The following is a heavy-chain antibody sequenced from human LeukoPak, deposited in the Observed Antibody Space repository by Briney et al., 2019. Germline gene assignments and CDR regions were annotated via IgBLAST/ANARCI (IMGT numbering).Heavy chain of an antibody. J-gene: IGHJ6*02. D-gene: IGHD6-13*01. CDR2: INLSGGST. CDR1: GYTFTSYY. V-gene: IGHV1-46*01. CDR3: ARGVGQQRSPGGYYYYGMDV. Sequence: GSVKVSCTASGYTFTSYYMHWVRQAPGQGLEWMGIINLSGGSTSYAQKFQGRVTMTRDTSTSTVYMQLSSLRSEDTAVYYCARGVGQQRSPGGYYYYGMDVWGQGTTVTVSS.